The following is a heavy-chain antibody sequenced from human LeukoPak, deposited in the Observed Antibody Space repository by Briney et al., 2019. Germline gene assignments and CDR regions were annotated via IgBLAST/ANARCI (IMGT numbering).Heavy chain of an antibody. CDR1: DGPFREYK. CDR2: INWSGVV. J-gene: IGHJ4*02. CDR3: VRGPTDTFHDFAY. V-gene: IGHV4-34*01. Sequence: PSETLSLTCAIYDGPFREYKWSWIRQTPGKGPEWHGQINWSGVVDLNSSLKRRVTISLDTSKNEISLRLYSVTAADTAVYFCVRGPTDTFHDFAYWGQGTMVTVSS.